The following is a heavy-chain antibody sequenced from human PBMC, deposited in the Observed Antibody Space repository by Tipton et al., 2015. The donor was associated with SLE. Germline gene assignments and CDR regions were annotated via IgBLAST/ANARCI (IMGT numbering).Heavy chain of an antibody. J-gene: IGHJ4*02. V-gene: IGHV4-59*01. Sequence: TLSLTCTVSGGSISSYYWSWIRQPPGKGLEWIGYIYDSGSTNYNPSLKSRVTISVDTSKNQFSLKLTSVTAADTAVYYCARGGGSPSYWGQGTLDTVSS. CDR2: IYDSGST. CDR1: GGSISSYY. CDR3: ARGGGSPSY. D-gene: IGHD2-15*01.